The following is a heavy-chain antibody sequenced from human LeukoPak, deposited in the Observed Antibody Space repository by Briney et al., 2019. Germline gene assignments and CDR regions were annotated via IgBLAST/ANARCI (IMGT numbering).Heavy chain of an antibody. CDR2: IYYSGST. J-gene: IGHJ4*02. V-gene: IGHV4-59*08. CDR3: ARSLNDYSNFFYFDY. CDR1: GGSISSYY. D-gene: IGHD4-11*01. Sequence: SETLSLTCTVSGGSISSYYWSWIRQPPGKGLEWIGYIYYSGSTNYNPSLKSRVTISVDTSENQFSLKLSSVTAADTAVYYCARSLNDYSNFFYFDYWGQGTLVTVSS.